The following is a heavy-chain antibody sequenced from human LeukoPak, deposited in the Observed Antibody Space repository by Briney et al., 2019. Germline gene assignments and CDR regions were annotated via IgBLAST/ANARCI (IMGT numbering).Heavy chain of an antibody. CDR2: INHSGST. J-gene: IGHJ4*02. D-gene: IGHD2-2*01. CDR3: ARGLDCSSTSCLDRYFDY. Sequence: SETLSLTCAVYGGSFSGYYWSWIRQPPGKGLEWIGEINHSGSTNYNPSLKSRVTISVDTSKNQFSLMLSSVTAADTAVYYCARGLDCSSTSCLDRYFDYWGQGTLVTVSS. CDR1: GGSFSGYY. V-gene: IGHV4-34*01.